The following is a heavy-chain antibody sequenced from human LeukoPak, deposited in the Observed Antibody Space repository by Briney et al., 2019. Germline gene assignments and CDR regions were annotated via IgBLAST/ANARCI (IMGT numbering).Heavy chain of an antibody. CDR3: AKDAAGPEY. D-gene: IGHD6-13*01. V-gene: IGHV3-23*01. Sequence: GGSLRLSCAASGFTFSSYAMTWVRQAPGKGLFWVSGISAGGGSTYYADSVKGRFSISRDNSRNTLYLQMNSLRAEDTAVYYCAKDAAGPEYWGQGTLVTVSS. CDR2: ISAGGGST. CDR1: GFTFSSYA. J-gene: IGHJ4*02.